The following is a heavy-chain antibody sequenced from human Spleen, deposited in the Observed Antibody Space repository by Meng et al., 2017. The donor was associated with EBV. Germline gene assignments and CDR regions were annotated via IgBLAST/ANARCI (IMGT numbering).Heavy chain of an antibody. V-gene: IGHV2-5*01. Sequence: QITLKESGPTLVKTTQTLTLTCTFSGFSLSNSGEGVGWIRQPPGKALEWLALIYWNDDKRSSPSLQSRLTITKDTSKNQVVLTVANMDPLDTATYYCAHMIAARPFDSWGQGTLVTVSS. CDR3: AHMIAARPFDS. J-gene: IGHJ4*02. CDR2: IYWNDDK. CDR1: GFSLSNSGEG. D-gene: IGHD6-6*01.